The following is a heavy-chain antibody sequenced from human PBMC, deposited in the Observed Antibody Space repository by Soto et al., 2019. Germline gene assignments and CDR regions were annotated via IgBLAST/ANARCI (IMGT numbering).Heavy chain of an antibody. CDR1: GGSFSCYY. J-gene: IGHJ6*02. V-gene: IGHV4-34*01. CDR2: INHSGST. D-gene: IGHD2-2*02. Sequence: SETLSLTCAVYGGSFSCYYWSWIRQPPGKGLEWIGEINHSGSTNYNPSLKSRVTISVDASKNQFSLKLSSVTAADTAVYYCAREAXVVVPAAIWHYYYYGMDVWGQGTTVTVSS. CDR3: AREAXVVVPAAIWHYYYYGMDV.